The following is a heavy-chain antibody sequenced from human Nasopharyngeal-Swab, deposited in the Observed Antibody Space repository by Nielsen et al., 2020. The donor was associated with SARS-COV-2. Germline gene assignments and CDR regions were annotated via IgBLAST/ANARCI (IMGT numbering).Heavy chain of an antibody. CDR1: LGTFSSYA. J-gene: IGHJ3*02. Sequence: SSVKVSCKSSLGTFSSYAISWVRQAPGQGLEWMGGIIPIFGTANYAQKFQGRVTITADESTSTAYMELSSLRSEDTAVYYCANRWRGYDYAFDIWGQGTMVTVSS. D-gene: IGHD5-12*01. CDR3: ANRWRGYDYAFDI. CDR2: IIPIFGTA. V-gene: IGHV1-69*13.